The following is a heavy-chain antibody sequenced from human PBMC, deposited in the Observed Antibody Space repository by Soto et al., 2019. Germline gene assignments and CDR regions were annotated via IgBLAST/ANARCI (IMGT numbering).Heavy chain of an antibody. CDR2: ISSSTSYI. CDR1: GFTFSSYS. V-gene: IGHV3-21*01. J-gene: IGHJ6*02. Sequence: EVQLVESGGGLVKPGGSLRLSCAASGFTFSSYSMNWVRQAPGKGLEWVSSISSSTSYIYYADSVKGRFTISRDNAKNSLYLQTNSLRAEDTAVYYCARVVDYYDPYYDYGMDVWGQGTTVTVSS. CDR3: ARVVDYYDPYYDYGMDV. D-gene: IGHD3-22*01.